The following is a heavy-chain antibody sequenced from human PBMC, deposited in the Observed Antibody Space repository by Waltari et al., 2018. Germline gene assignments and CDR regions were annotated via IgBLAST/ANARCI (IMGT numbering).Heavy chain of an antibody. V-gene: IGHV4-38-2*01. CDR3: ATTPAGGVAFDI. J-gene: IGHJ3*02. Sequence: QVQLQESGPGLVKPSWTLSVPCAVSGYSISVGYYWGSIRPPPGRGLEWIGGIYHSGRTYDNPSLKVRVTISVDTAKNQFSLKLSSVTAADTAVYYCATTPAGGVAFDIWGQGTKGHRLF. CDR2: IYHSGRT. D-gene: IGHD1-26*01. CDR1: GYSISVGYY.